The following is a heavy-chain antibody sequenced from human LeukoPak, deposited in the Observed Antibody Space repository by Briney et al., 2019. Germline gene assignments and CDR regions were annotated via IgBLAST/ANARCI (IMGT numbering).Heavy chain of an antibody. CDR2: ISSSGSPI. CDR3: AKEFGMD. D-gene: IGHD1-14*01. V-gene: IGHV3-21*05. CDR1: GFTFSSYS. J-gene: IGHJ4*02. Sequence: VKPGGSLRLSCAASGFTFSSYSMNWVRQAPGKGLEWVSYISSSGSPIYYADSVKGRFTISRDNAKNSLYLQMRNLRGDDTAVYYCAKEFGMDWGQGALVTVSS.